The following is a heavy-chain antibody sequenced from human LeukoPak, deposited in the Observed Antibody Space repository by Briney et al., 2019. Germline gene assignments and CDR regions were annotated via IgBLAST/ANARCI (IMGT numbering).Heavy chain of an antibody. CDR3: ARSEAQSSIATF. CDR1: GFTVSSNY. D-gene: IGHD6-6*01. CDR2: IYSGGST. V-gene: IGHV3-53*01. Sequence: GGSLRLSCAASGFTVSSNYMSWVRQAPGKGLEWVSVIYSGGSTYYADSVKVRFTISRDNSKNTLYLQMNSLRAEDTAVYYCARSEAQSSIATFGGQGTLVTVSS. J-gene: IGHJ4*02.